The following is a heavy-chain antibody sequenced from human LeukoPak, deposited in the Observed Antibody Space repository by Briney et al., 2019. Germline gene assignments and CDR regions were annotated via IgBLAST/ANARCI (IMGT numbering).Heavy chain of an antibody. CDR2: ISSSGSTI. CDR3: ARGTLVATVPGFDY. V-gene: IGHV3-11*01. CDR1: GFTFSDYY. D-gene: IGHD5-12*01. J-gene: IGHJ4*02. Sequence: GGSLRLSCAASGFTFSDYYISWIRQAPGKGLEWVSYISSSGSTIYYADSVKGRFTIPRDNAKNSLYLQMNSLRAEDTAVYYCARGTLVATVPGFDYWGQGTLVTVSS.